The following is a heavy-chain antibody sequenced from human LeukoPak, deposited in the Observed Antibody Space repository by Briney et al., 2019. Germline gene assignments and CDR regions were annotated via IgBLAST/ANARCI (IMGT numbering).Heavy chain of an antibody. CDR1: GFTFSSYG. CDR2: ISYDGSNK. CDR3: ARDRTDGYNSDYYYYGMDV. Sequence: PGGSLRLSCAASGFTFSSYGMHWVRQAPGKGLEWVAVISYDGSNKYYADSVKGRFTISRDNSKNTLYLQMNSLRAEDTAMYYCARDRTDGYNSDYYYYGMDVWGQGTTVTVSS. J-gene: IGHJ6*02. V-gene: IGHV3-30*19. D-gene: IGHD5-24*01.